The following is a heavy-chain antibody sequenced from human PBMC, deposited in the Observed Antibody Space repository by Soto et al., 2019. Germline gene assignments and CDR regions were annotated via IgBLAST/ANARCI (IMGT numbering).Heavy chain of an antibody. V-gene: IGHV3-33*01. J-gene: IGHJ6*02. CDR3: ASDLVGASDSYGLDV. CDR2: IWHDGNNK. D-gene: IGHD1-26*01. Sequence: PWGSLRLSCAASGFTFSNYGMHCCRHSPCKGLEWVAIIWHDGNNKYYADSVRGRFIISRDNSKNRLYLQMNGLRAEDTAVYYCASDLVGASDSYGLDVWGQGTPVTVSS. CDR1: GFTFSNYG.